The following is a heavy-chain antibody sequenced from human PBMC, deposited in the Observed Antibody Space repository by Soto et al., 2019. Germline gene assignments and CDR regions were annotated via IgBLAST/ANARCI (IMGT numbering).Heavy chain of an antibody. CDR1: GLTVSRTQ. CDR2: IYSAGST. CDR3: AKVDGNISERGYYFDS. D-gene: IGHD5-12*01. V-gene: IGHV3-53*01. Sequence: GGSLRLSCAVSGLTVSRTQMSWVRQAPGKGLQWVSVIYSAGSTYYANAVKGRFTISRDISENKIFLELNGLTVEDTAVYHCAKVDGNISERGYYFDSWGQGAVVTVSS. J-gene: IGHJ4*02.